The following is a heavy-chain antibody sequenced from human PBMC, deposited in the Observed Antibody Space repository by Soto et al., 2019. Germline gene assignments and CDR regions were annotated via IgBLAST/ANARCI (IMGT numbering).Heavy chain of an antibody. V-gene: IGHV4-4*02. CDR3: ARNQGHYYGSGPHDGLDI. CDR2: IQHTGST. D-gene: IGHD3-10*01. CDR1: SGSITSIHW. Sequence: QVHLEESGPGLIKPSGTLSLTCAVSSGSITSIHWWSWVRQAPGRGLEWIGEIQHTGSTRYNPSLKSRVTISVDAYKNQFSLKVNSVTAADTAVYFCARNQGHYYGSGPHDGLDIWGQGTMVTVTS. J-gene: IGHJ3*02.